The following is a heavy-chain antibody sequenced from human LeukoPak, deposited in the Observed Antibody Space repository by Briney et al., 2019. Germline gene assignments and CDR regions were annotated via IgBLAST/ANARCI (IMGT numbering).Heavy chain of an antibody. CDR3: ASHSGSFLYYYHFYYMDV. V-gene: IGHV1-8*01. J-gene: IGHJ6*03. Sequence: ASVKVSCKASGYTFTSYDINWVRQATGQGLEWMGWMNPNSGNTGYAQKFQGRVTMTRNTSISTAYMELSSLRSEDTAVYYCASHSGSFLYYYHFYYMDVWGKGTTVTVSS. CDR2: MNPNSGNT. D-gene: IGHD1-26*01. CDR1: GYTFTSYD.